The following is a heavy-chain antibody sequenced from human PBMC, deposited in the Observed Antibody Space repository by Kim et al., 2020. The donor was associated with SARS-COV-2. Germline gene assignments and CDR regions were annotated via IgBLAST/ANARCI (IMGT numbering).Heavy chain of an antibody. CDR3: AKAERGYSFGQMEY. D-gene: IGHD5-18*01. V-gene: IGHV1-18*01. J-gene: IGHJ4*02. CDR1: GYTFTNFG. CDR2: ISAHNGKT. Sequence: ASVKVSCKASGYTFTNFGISWVRQAPGQGLEWMGWISAHNGKTNYAQRFQGRVTVTTDISTSTAYMELRSLRSVDTAVYFCAKAERGYSFGQMEYWGQGTLVTVST.